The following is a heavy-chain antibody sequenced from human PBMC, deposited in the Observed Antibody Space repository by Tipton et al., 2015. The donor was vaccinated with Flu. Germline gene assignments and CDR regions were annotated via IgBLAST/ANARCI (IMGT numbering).Heavy chain of an antibody. CDR3: LGRGS. CDR2: INGDESAK. V-gene: IGHV3-7*01. CDR1: GFDFNNSW. Sequence: SLRLSCVTSGFDFNNSWMNWVRQVPGKGLEWVANINGDESAKFYGDSVKGRFTIFRDNAKNSLYLQLNSLRVDDTAVYYCLGRGSWGQGTLVSVSS. J-gene: IGHJ4*02. D-gene: IGHD1-26*01.